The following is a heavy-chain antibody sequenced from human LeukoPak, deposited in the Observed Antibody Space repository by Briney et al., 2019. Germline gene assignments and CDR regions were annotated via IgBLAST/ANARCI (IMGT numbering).Heavy chain of an antibody. CDR3: ARAMDYYDPYGMDV. Sequence: GGSLRLSCAASGFTVSSNYMSWVRQAPGKGLEWVSVIYSGGSTYYADSVKGRFTISRDNSKNTLYLQMNSLRAEDTAVYYCARAMDYYDPYGMDVWGQGTTVTVSS. CDR2: IYSGGST. CDR1: GFTVSSNY. J-gene: IGHJ6*02. V-gene: IGHV3-53*01. D-gene: IGHD3-22*01.